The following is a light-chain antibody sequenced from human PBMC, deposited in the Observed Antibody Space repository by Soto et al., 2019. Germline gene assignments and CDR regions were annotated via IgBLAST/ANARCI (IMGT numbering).Light chain of an antibody. V-gene: IGKV3-20*01. J-gene: IGKJ3*01. Sequence: EIVLTQSPGTLSLSPGERATLSCRASQSVSSSYLAWCQQKPGQAPRLLIYGASRRATGIPDRFSGSGSGTDFTLTISRLEPEDFAVYYCQQYGSAPQGFTFGPGTKVDIK. CDR3: QQYGSAPQGFT. CDR1: QSVSSSY. CDR2: GAS.